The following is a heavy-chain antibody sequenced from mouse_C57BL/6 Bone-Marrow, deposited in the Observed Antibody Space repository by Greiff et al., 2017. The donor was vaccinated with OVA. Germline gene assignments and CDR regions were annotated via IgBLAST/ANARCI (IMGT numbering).Heavy chain of an antibody. J-gene: IGHJ4*01. CDR2: IWSGGST. Sequence: QVQLQQSGPGLVQPSQSLSITCTVSGFSLTSYGVHWVRQSPGKGLEWLGVIWSGGSTDYNAAFISRLSISKDNSKSQVFFKMNSLQADDTAIYYCARITTVVAHYYAMDYWGQGTSVTVSS. V-gene: IGHV2-2*01. CDR1: GFSLTSYG. CDR3: ARITTVVAHYYAMDY. D-gene: IGHD1-1*01.